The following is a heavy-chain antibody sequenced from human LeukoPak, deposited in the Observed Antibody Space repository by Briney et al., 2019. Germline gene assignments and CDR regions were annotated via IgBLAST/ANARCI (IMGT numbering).Heavy chain of an antibody. J-gene: IGHJ4*02. D-gene: IGHD3-16*02. CDR3: ARDSSPGYYDYVWGTYPRY. Sequence: GGSLRLSCAASGFTFSNYWMSWVRQAPGKGLEWVANINKDEGEKYYVDSVKGRFIISRDNAQSSLYLQMNNLRAEDTAVYYCARDSSPGYYDYVWGTYPRYWGQGTLVTVSS. CDR1: GFTFSNYW. CDR2: INKDEGEK. V-gene: IGHV3-7*05.